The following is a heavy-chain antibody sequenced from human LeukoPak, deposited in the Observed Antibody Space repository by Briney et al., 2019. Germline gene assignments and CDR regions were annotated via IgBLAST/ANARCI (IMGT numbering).Heavy chain of an antibody. Sequence: ASVKVSCKASGHTFTGYYMHWVRQAPGQGLEWMGWINPNSGGTNYAQKFQGRVTMTRDTSISTAYMELSRLRSDDTAVYYCATHCSSTSCYTGGAFDIWGQGTMVTVSS. CDR2: INPNSGGT. CDR3: ATHCSSTSCYTGGAFDI. V-gene: IGHV1-2*02. CDR1: GHTFTGYY. D-gene: IGHD2-2*02. J-gene: IGHJ3*02.